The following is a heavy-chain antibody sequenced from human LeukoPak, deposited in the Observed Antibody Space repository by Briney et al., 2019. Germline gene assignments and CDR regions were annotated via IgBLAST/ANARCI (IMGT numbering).Heavy chain of an antibody. J-gene: IGHJ3*02. V-gene: IGHV3-9*01. Sequence: GGSLRLSCAASGFTFDDYAMPWVRQAPGKGLEWVSGISWNSGSIGYADSVKGRFTISRDNAKNSLYLQMNSLRAEDTALYYCAKSLDRYTVAVDAFDIWGQGTMVTVSS. CDR1: GFTFDDYA. D-gene: IGHD4-23*01. CDR2: ISWNSGSI. CDR3: AKSLDRYTVAVDAFDI.